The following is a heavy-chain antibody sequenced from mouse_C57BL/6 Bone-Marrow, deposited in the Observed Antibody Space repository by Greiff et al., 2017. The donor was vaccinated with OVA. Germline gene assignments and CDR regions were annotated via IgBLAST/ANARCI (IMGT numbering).Heavy chain of an antibody. D-gene: IGHD1-1*01. J-gene: IGHJ1*03. Sequence: VKLMESGPGLVQPSQSLSITCTVSGFSLTSYGVHWVRQSPGKGLEWLGVIWRGGSTDYNAAFMSRLSITKDNSKSQVFFKMNSLQADDTAIYYCAKGCITRYSDVWGTGTTVTVSS. V-gene: IGHV2-5*01. CDR2: IWRGGST. CDR3: AKGCITRYSDV. CDR1: GFSLTSYG.